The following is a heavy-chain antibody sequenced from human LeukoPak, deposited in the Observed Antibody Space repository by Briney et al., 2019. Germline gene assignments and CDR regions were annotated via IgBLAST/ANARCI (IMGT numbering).Heavy chain of an antibody. D-gene: IGHD1-26*01. CDR2: INTDESRT. CDR1: GFTFGNYW. CDR3: AKLVGANYFYYYAMDV. Sequence: GGSLRLSCAASGFTFGNYWMHWVRQVPGKGLVWVSRINTDESRTNYADSVEGRFTISRDNAKNTLYLQMYSLRAEDTAVYYCAKLVGANYFYYYAMDVWGQGTTVTVSS. V-gene: IGHV3-74*01. J-gene: IGHJ6*02.